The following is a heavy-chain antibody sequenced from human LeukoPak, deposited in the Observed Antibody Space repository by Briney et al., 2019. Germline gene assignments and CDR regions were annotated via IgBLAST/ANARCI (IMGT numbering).Heavy chain of an antibody. CDR3: ASARDYGSGSYDY. V-gene: IGHV1-2*02. Sequence: ASVKVSCKASGYTFTSYYIHWVRQAPGQGLEWMGWINPNSGGTNYAQKFQGRVTMTRDTSISTAYMELSRLRSDDTAVYYCASARDYGSGSYDYWGQGTLVTVSS. CDR1: GYTFTSYY. CDR2: INPNSGGT. J-gene: IGHJ4*02. D-gene: IGHD3-10*01.